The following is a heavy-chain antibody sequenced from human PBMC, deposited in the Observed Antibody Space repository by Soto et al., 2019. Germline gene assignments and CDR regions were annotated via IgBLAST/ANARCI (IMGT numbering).Heavy chain of an antibody. Sequence: GGSLRLSCAASGFTFSSYAMHWVRQAPGKGLEWVAVISYDGSNKYYADSVKGRFTISRDNSKNTLYLQLNTLRAEDTAVYYCAKDQPGVAARFDYWGQGTLVTVSS. D-gene: IGHD6-13*01. J-gene: IGHJ4*02. V-gene: IGHV3-30-3*01. CDR3: AKDQPGVAARFDY. CDR1: GFTFSSYA. CDR2: ISYDGSNK.